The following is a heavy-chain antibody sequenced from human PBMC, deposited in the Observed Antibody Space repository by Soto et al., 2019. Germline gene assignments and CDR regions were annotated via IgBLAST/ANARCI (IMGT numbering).Heavy chain of an antibody. CDR2: ISYSGST. V-gene: IGHV4-30-4*01. Sequence: SETLSLSCTVSGGSISSGNYYWSWIRQPPGKGLEWIGFISYSGSTYYSTSLKSRVTISVDTSKSQFSLNLSFVTAADTAVYYCATMGTPATGLYFFDYWGQGSLVTVSS. D-gene: IGHD2-15*01. J-gene: IGHJ4*02. CDR3: ATMGTPATGLYFFDY. CDR1: GGSISSGNYY.